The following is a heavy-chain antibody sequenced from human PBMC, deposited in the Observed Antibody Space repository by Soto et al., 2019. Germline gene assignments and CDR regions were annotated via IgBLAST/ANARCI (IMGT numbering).Heavy chain of an antibody. CDR3: ASALYCSGGSCSFDP. V-gene: IGHV4-61*01. CDR2: IYYTGSN. D-gene: IGHD2-15*01. J-gene: IGHJ5*02. Sequence: QVQLQESGPGLVKPSETLSLTCTVSGGSVSSGNYYWSWIRQPPGKGLEWIGFIYYTGSNSYNPSLKSRVTISIDTSKYQFSLNLASVTAAYTAVYYCASALYCSGGSCSFDPWGQGTLVTVSS. CDR1: GGSVSSGNYY.